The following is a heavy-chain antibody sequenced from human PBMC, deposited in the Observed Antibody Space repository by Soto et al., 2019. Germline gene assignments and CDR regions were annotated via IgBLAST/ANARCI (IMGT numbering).Heavy chain of an antibody. D-gene: IGHD2-8*01. J-gene: IGHJ6*02. V-gene: IGHV3-11*06. CDR3: ARSSGWRQVGVYNYGLDV. CDR1: GFFLSNNW. Sequence: QVQLVESRGGWVKPGESLRLSCIGSGFFLSNNWMTWIRQAPGKGLEWVSYISASGDYTIYADSLKGRFTISRDNARNSLWLQINSLTAEDTAVYYCARSSGWRQVGVYNYGLDVWGQGTTVIVSS. CDR2: ISASGDYT.